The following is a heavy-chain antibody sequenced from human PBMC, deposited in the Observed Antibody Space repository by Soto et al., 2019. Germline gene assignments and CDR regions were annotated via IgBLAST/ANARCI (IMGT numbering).Heavy chain of an antibody. D-gene: IGHD5-18*01. V-gene: IGHV3-64*02. CDR1: GFTFSSYA. Sequence: EVQLVESGEGLVQPGGSLRLSCAASGFTFSSYAMHWVRQAPGKGLEYVSAISSNGGSTYYADSVKGRFTISRDNSKNTLYLQMGSLRAGDMAVYYCARGGFGEHSYGIDYWGQGTLVTVSS. J-gene: IGHJ4*02. CDR3: ARGGFGEHSYGIDY. CDR2: ISSNGGST.